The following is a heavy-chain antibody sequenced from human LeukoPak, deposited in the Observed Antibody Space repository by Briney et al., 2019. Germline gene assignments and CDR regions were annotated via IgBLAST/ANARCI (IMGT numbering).Heavy chain of an antibody. V-gene: IGHV1-8*01. Sequence: ASVTVSCKASGFTFTSYDINWVRQASGQGLEWMGWMNPNNGNTGYAQNFQGRVTMTRDTSISTAYMELRGLRSEGTAVYYCVRDGEGVAISVNYWFDPWGQGTLVTVSS. CDR2: MNPNNGNT. J-gene: IGHJ5*02. CDR3: VRDGEGVAISVNYWFDP. CDR1: GFTFTSYD. D-gene: IGHD3-10*01.